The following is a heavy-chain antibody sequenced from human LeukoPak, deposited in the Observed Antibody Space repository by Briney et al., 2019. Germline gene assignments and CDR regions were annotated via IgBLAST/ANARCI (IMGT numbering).Heavy chain of an antibody. Sequence: GGSLRLSCAASGFTFSSYAMSWVRQAPGKGLEWVSGISGSGDSTHYADSVKGRFTFSRDNSKNTLYLRMNSLRVEDTAVYYCAKGGGYYDSGTYKWGQGSLVTVSS. V-gene: IGHV3-23*01. CDR3: AKGGGYYDSGTYK. CDR1: GFTFSSYA. CDR2: ISGSGDST. D-gene: IGHD3-22*01. J-gene: IGHJ4*02.